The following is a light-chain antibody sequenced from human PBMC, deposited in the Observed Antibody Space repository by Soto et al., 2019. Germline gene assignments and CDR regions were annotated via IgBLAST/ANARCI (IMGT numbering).Light chain of an antibody. CDR2: DVS. Sequence: QYALTQPASVSGSPGQSITISCTGTSSDVGGYNYVSWYQQHPGKAPKLMIYDVSNRPSGDSNRFSGSKSGNTASLTISGLQAEDEADYYCSSYTSSSTVVFGGGTKVTVL. J-gene: IGLJ2*01. CDR3: SSYTSSSTVV. V-gene: IGLV2-14*01. CDR1: SSDVGGYNY.